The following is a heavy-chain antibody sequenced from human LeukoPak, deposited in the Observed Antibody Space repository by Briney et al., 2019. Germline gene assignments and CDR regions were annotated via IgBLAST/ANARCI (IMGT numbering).Heavy chain of an antibody. Sequence: SETLSLTCTVSGGSISSSSYYWGWIRQPPGKGLEWIGSIYYSGSTNYNPSLKSRVTISVDTSKNQFSLKLSSVTAADTAVYYCARHWSSGSMTYYYYYGMDVWGQGTTATVSS. CDR1: GGSISSSSYY. CDR2: IYYSGST. V-gene: IGHV4-39*01. D-gene: IGHD6-19*01. J-gene: IGHJ6*02. CDR3: ARHWSSGSMTYYYYYGMDV.